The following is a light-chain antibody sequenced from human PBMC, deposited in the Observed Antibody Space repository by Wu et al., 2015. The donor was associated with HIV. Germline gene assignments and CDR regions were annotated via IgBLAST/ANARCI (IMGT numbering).Light chain of an antibody. CDR3: QQSYSVT. V-gene: IGKV1-39*01. CDR1: QSVNSY. J-gene: IGKJ5*01. Sequence: DIQMTQSPSSLSASVGDRVTITCRASQSVNSYVNWFQQKPGKAPKLLIYGASSLESGVPSRFSGSGSGTDFTLTINNLQPEDFATYYCQQSYSVTFGQGTRLEIK. CDR2: GAS.